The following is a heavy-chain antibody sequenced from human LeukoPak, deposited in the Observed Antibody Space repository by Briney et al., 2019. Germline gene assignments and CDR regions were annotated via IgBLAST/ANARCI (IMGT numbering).Heavy chain of an antibody. V-gene: IGHV4-59*01. Sequence: PSETLSLTCTVSGGSIDSYYWSWIRQPPGKGLEWIGYIHYRGTTDYNPSLKSRVSFSVDTSKNQFSLKLSSVTAADTAVYYCARVGALAFDIWGQGTMVTVSS. D-gene: IGHD3-16*01. CDR2: IHYRGTT. CDR1: GGSIDSYY. CDR3: ARVGALAFDI. J-gene: IGHJ3*02.